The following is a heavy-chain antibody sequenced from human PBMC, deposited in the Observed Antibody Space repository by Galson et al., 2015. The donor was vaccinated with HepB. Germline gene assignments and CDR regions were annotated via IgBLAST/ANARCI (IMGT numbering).Heavy chain of an antibody. CDR2: ITPFNGNT. D-gene: IGHD2-2*01. CDR1: GYTFTYRY. J-gene: IGHJ3*02. Sequence: SVKVSCKASGYTFTYRYLHWVRQAPGQALEWMGWITPFNGNTNYAQKFQDRVTITRDRSMSTAYMELSSLRSEDTAMYYCGTAAMPGAFDIWGQGTMVTVSS. CDR3: GTAAMPGAFDI. V-gene: IGHV1-45*02.